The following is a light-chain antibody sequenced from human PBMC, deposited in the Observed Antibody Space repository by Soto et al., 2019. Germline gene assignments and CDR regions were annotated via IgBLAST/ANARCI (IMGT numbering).Light chain of an antibody. Sequence: DLQMTQSPSTLSASVGDRVTITCRASQSISSWLAWYQQKPGKAPKLLIYDASTLESGVPSRFSGSESGTEFTLTISSLQPDDFATYYCQQYNNWTFGQGTKVEIK. J-gene: IGKJ1*01. CDR1: QSISSW. CDR3: QQYNNWT. V-gene: IGKV1-5*01. CDR2: DAS.